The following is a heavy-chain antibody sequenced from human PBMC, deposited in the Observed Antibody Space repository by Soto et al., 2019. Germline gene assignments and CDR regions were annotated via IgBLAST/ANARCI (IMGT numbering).Heavy chain of an antibody. Sequence: VGSLRLSCADSGFILRNYWMSWVRQAPGMGLQWVASIKEDGSEKYYVDPVKGRFTISRGNAKNSLYLQMNSLRAEDTAVYYCARYRSLDPWGQGILVTVSS. CDR2: IKEDGSEK. CDR3: ARYRSLDP. J-gene: IGHJ5*02. CDR1: GFILRNYW. D-gene: IGHD3-16*02. V-gene: IGHV3-7*03.